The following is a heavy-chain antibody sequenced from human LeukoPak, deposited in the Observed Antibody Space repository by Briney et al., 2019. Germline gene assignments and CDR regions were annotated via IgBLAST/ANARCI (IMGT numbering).Heavy chain of an antibody. J-gene: IGHJ5*02. CDR2: INAGNGNT. CDR3: ARVSNYYGSGSKGWFDP. D-gene: IGHD3-10*01. CDR1: GYTFTSYA. V-gene: IGHV1-3*01. Sequence: ASVKVSCKTSGYTFTSYAMHWVRQAPGQRLEWMGWINAGNGNTKYSQKFQGRVTITRDTSASTAYMELSSLRSEDTAVYYCARVSNYYGSGSKGWFDPWGQGTLVTVSS.